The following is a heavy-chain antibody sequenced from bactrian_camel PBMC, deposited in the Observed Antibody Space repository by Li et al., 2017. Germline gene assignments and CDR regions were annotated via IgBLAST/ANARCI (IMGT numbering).Heavy chain of an antibody. D-gene: IGHD4*01. CDR1: KYAAGYDC. V-gene: IGHV3S40*01. CDR3: AARAYCPDTATMTRPGLYEY. J-gene: IGHJ4*01. Sequence: VQLVESGGGSVQAGGSLRLSCSASKYAAGYDCVSWFRQAPGKGREAIAGIDHMNGRTYYAASVRGRFTISQEKAKVTVFLQMDSLQPEDAAVYYCAARAYCPDTATMTRPGLYEYWGQGTQVTVS. CDR2: IDHMNGRT.